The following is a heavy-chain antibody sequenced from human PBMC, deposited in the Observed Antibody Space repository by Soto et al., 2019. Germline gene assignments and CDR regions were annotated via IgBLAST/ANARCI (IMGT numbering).Heavy chain of an antibody. CDR3: ARVGGCNSWGGYYFDN. D-gene: IGHD2-21*01. V-gene: IGHV3-64*01. CDR1: GFPFSGHW. CDR2: ISSNGGST. Sequence: GGSLRLCCVASGFPFSGHWMSWVRQAPGKGLEYVSVISSNGGSTYYANSVKGRFTISRDNSKNTLYLQMGSLRAEDMAVYYCARVGGCNSWGGYYFDNWGQGTLVTVSS. J-gene: IGHJ4*02.